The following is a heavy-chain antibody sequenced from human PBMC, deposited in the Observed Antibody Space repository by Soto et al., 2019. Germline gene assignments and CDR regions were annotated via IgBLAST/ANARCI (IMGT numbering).Heavy chain of an antibody. CDR3: AKSQSPMVRGVIEAFDY. Sequence: EVQLVESGGGVVRPGGSLRLSCVASGFIFDDYGMNWVRQVPGKGLEWVSGINWNGGTTHYADSVKGRFTISRDNAKNSRYLQMNSLRAEDTALYYCAKSQSPMVRGVIEAFDYWGQGTLVTVSS. D-gene: IGHD3-10*01. CDR1: GFIFDDYG. J-gene: IGHJ4*02. CDR2: INWNGGTT. V-gene: IGHV3-20*04.